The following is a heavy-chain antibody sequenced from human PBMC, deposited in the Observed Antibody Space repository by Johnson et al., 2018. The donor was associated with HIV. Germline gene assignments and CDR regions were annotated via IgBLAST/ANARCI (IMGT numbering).Heavy chain of an antibody. V-gene: IGHV3-23*01. J-gene: IGHJ3*02. Sequence: VLLLESGGGLVQPGGSLRLSCAASGLTFSSFAMSWVRQAPGKGLEWVSAISGSGHSTYYADSVKGRVTISRDSSKNTLYLKMNSLRADDTAVYYCAKEKLELRTGDAFDIWGQGTMVTVSS. CDR3: AKEKLELRTGDAFDI. CDR2: ISGSGHST. D-gene: IGHD1-7*01. CDR1: GLTFSSFA.